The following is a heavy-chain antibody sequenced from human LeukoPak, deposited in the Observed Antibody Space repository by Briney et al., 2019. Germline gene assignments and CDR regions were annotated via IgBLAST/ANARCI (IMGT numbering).Heavy chain of an antibody. CDR2: IYHDEST. V-gene: IGHV4-38-2*02. CDR1: GYSIRSDYL. J-gene: IGHJ3*02. D-gene: IGHD2-21*01. CDR3: ARDWGGVDI. Sequence: PSGTLSLTCAVSGYSIRSDYLWGWIRQPPGKGLEWIGSIYHDESTYYNPSLKSRLTMSVDTSKNQFSLKLSSVTAADTAVYYCARDWGGVDIWGQGTMVTVSS.